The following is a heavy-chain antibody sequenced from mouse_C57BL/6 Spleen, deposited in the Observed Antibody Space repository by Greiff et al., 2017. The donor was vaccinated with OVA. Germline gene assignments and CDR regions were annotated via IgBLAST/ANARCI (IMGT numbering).Heavy chain of an antibody. V-gene: IGHV1-42*01. D-gene: IGHD2-3*01. CDR1: GYSFTGYY. CDR3: ARKIDGLLLYWYFDV. CDR2: INPSTGGT. J-gene: IGHJ1*03. Sequence: EVQLQQSGPELVKPGASVKISCKASGYSFTGYYMNWVKQSPEKSLEWIGEINPSTGGTTYNQKFKAKATLTVDKSSSTAYMQLKSLTSEDSAVYYCARKIDGLLLYWYFDVWGTGTTVTVSS.